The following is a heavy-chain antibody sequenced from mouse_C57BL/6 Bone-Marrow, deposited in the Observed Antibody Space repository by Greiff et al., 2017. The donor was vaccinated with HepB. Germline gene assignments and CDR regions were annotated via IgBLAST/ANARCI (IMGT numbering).Heavy chain of an antibody. CDR2: INPSSGYT. CDR1: GYTFTSYW. J-gene: IGHJ1*03. CDR3: ARGSYYYGILYFDV. D-gene: IGHD1-1*01. Sequence: QVQLQQSGAELAKPGASVKLSCKASGYTFTSYWMHWVKQRPGQGLEWIGYINPSSGYTKYNQKFKDKAILTADKSSSTAYMQLSSLTYEDSAVYYCARGSYYYGILYFDVWGTGTTVTVSS. V-gene: IGHV1-7*01.